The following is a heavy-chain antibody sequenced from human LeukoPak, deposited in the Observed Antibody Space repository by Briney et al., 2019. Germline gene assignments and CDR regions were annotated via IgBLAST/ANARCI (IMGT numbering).Heavy chain of an antibody. J-gene: IGHJ6*02. V-gene: IGHV1-18*01. CDR1: GYTFTSYG. CDR2: ISAYNGNT. CDR3: ARVSREPPYYYYGMDV. D-gene: IGHD1-26*01. Sequence: ASVKVSCKASGYTFTSYGISWVRQAPGQGLEWMGWISAYNGNTNYAQKLQGRVTMTTDTSTSTAYMELRSLRSDDTAVYYCARVSREPPYYYYGMDVWGQGTTVTVSS.